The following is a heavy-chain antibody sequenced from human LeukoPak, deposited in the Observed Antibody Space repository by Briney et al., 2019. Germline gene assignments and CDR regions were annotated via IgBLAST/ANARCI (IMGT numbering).Heavy chain of an antibody. V-gene: IGHV1-2*02. D-gene: IGHD7-27*01. CDR1: GYTFTGYY. CDR3: ASTPNLGMRYYFDY. J-gene: IGHJ4*02. Sequence: ASVKVSCKASGYTFTGYYMHWVRQAPGQGLEWMGWINPNSGGTNYAQKFQGRVTTTRDTSISTAYMELSRLRSDDTAVYYCASTPNLGMRYYFDYWGQGTLVTVSS. CDR2: INPNSGGT.